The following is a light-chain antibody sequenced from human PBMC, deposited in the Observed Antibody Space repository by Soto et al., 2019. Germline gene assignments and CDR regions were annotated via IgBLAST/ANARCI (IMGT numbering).Light chain of an antibody. J-gene: IGKJ4*01. CDR2: GVS. CDR1: QSVSSGH. V-gene: IGKV3-20*01. CDR3: QQYGSSPPVT. Sequence: DIVLTQSPGTLSLSPGERASLSCRASQSVSSGHLAWYQQKPGQAPRLLIYGVSSRATGIPDRFSGSGSGIDFTLTISRLEPEDFAVYFCQQYGSSPPVTFGGGTKVDIK.